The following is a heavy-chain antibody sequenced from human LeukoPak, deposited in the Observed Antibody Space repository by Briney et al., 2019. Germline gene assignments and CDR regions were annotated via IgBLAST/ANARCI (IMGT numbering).Heavy chain of an antibody. J-gene: IGHJ4*02. CDR2: IYYSGST. CDR3: ARTHGDYAETHYFDY. CDR1: GGSISSGDYY. Sequence: PSQTLSLTCTVSGGSISSGDYYWSWIRQPPGKGLEWIGYIYYSGSTYYNPSLKSRVTISVDTSKNQFSLKLSSVTAADTAVYYCARTHGDYAETHYFDYWGQGTLVTVSS. V-gene: IGHV4-30-4*01. D-gene: IGHD4-17*01.